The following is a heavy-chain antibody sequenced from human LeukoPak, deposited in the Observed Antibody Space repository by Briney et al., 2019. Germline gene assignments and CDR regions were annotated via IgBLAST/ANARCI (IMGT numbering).Heavy chain of an antibody. V-gene: IGHV4-39*01. J-gene: IGHJ4*02. D-gene: IGHD5-12*01. CDR3: ARGGYDFGVDY. Sequence: SETLSLTCTVSGGSISSSSYYWGWIRQPPGKGLEWIGSIYYSGSTYYNPSLKSRVTISVDTSKNQFSLKLSSVTAADTAVYYCARGGYDFGVDYWGQGTLVTVSS. CDR1: GGSISSSSYY. CDR2: IYYSGST.